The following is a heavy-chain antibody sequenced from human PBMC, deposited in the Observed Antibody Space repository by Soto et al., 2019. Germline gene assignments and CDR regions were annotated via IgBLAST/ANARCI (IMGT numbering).Heavy chain of an antibody. CDR1: GYTFTSYG. D-gene: IGHD1-26*01. CDR2: ISAYNGNT. J-gene: IGHJ5*02. CDR3: ARDRGASTPGWFDP. V-gene: IGHV1-18*01. Sequence: ASVKVSCKASGYTFTSYGISWVRQAPGQGLEWMGWISAYNGNTNYAQKLQGRVTMTTDTSTSTAYMELRSLRSEDTAVYYCARDRGASTPGWFDPWGQGTLVTVSS.